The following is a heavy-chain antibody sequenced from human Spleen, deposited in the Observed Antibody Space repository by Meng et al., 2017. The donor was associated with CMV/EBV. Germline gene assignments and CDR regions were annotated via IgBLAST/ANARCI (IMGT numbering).Heavy chain of an antibody. CDR1: GFTFTRYG. CDR3: ARGARFDY. CDR2: ISASSGDT. Sequence: ASVKVSCKASGFTFTRYGISWVRQAPGHGLEWMGWISASSGDTNYAQSLQGRVTLTTDTSTSTAYMELRRLRSDDTAVYYCARGARFDYWGQGTLVTVSS. J-gene: IGHJ4*02. V-gene: IGHV1-18*01.